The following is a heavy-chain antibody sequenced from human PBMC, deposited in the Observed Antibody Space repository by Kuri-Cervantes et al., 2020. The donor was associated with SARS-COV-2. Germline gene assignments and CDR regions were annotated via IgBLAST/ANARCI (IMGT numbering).Heavy chain of an antibody. Sequence: GESLKISCAASGLTFSSYAMHWVRQAPGKGLEYVSAISSNGGSTYYADSVKGRFTISRDNSKNTLYLQMGSLRAEDMAVYYCARGGHYCSSTSCYMPGDYWGQGTLVTVSS. D-gene: IGHD2-2*02. V-gene: IGHV3-64*02. CDR3: ARGGHYCSSTSCYMPGDY. CDR2: ISSNGGST. J-gene: IGHJ4*02. CDR1: GLTFSSYA.